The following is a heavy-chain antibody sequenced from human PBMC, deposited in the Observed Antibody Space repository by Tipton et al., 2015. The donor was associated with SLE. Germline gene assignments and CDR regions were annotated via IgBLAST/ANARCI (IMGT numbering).Heavy chain of an antibody. CDR3: ARPDHGDYVDPFDL. J-gene: IGHJ3*01. CDR1: GCTFTSSW. V-gene: IGHV5-51*01. D-gene: IGHD4-17*01. CDR2: IWPDDSDT. Sequence: QLVQSGAEVKKSGESLKISCKGSGCTFTSSWIGWVRQVPGKGLEWMGIIWPDDSDTKYSPSFQGHVTISADKSINTAYLQWSSLKASDTAIYYCARPDHGDYVDPFDLWGQGTKVTVSS.